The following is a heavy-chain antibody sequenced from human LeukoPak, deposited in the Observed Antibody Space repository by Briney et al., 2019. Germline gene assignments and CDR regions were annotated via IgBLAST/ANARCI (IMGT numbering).Heavy chain of an antibody. D-gene: IGHD3-22*01. CDR3: ARSPYYYDSSGPSVFDY. V-gene: IGHV4-59*01. J-gene: IGHJ4*02. CDR1: GGSISSYY. CDR2: IYYSGST. Sequence: SETLSLTCTVSGGSISSYYWSWIRQPPGKGLEWIGYIYYSGSTNYNPSLKSRVTISVDTSKNQFSLKLSSVTAADTAVYYCARSPYYYDSSGPSVFDYWGQGTLVPVSS.